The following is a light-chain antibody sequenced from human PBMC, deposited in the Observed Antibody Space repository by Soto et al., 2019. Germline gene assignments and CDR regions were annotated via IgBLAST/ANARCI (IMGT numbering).Light chain of an antibody. CDR2: GAS. V-gene: IGKV3-15*01. J-gene: IGKJ1*01. CDR1: QSVSSN. Sequence: EIVMTQSPAILSVSPGERATLSCRASQSVSSNLAWYQQKPGQAPRLLIYGASTRATGIPARFSGSGSGTEFTLTISSLQSEDFAVYYCQQYDSTVWTFGQGTKVDIK. CDR3: QQYDSTVWT.